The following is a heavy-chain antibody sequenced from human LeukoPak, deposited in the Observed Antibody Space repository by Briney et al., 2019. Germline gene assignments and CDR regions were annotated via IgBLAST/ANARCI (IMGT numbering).Heavy chain of an antibody. CDR2: INQSGST. V-gene: IGHV4-34*01. Sequence: SETLSLTCAVYGGSFSGYYWSWIRQPPGKGREWIGEINQSGSTNYNPSLKSRVTISVDTSKNQFSLKLSSVTAADTAVYYCARDLAGGSAFDIWGQGTMVTVSS. CDR3: ARDLAGGSAFDI. J-gene: IGHJ3*02. D-gene: IGHD1-1*01. CDR1: GGSFSGYY.